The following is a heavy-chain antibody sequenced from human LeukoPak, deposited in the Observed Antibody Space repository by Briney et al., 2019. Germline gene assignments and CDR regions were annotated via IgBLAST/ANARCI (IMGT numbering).Heavy chain of an antibody. V-gene: IGHV1-69*04. Sequence: SVKVSCKASGYTFTSYGISWVRQAPGQGLEWMGRIIPILGIANYAQKFQGRVTITADKSTSTAYMELSSLRSEDTAVYYCARDASAGYSYYFDYWGQGTLVTVSS. CDR1: GYTFTSYG. J-gene: IGHJ4*02. D-gene: IGHD5-18*01. CDR3: ARDASAGYSYYFDY. CDR2: IIPILGIA.